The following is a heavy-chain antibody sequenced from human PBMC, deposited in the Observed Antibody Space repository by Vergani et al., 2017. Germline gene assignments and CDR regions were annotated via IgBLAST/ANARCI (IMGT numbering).Heavy chain of an antibody. Sequence: QVQVVQSGAEVKKSGASVKVSCKTSGYTFSNYYMHWVRQAPGQGLEWMGIINPSGGHTNYAQKFQGRVAMTRDTSTSTVYMELSSLRSEDTAIYYCARWDYGILTGYRYWGQGTLVTVSA. CDR2: INPSGGHT. CDR3: ARWDYGILTGYRY. J-gene: IGHJ4*02. CDR1: GYTFSNYY. V-gene: IGHV1-46*03. D-gene: IGHD3-9*01.